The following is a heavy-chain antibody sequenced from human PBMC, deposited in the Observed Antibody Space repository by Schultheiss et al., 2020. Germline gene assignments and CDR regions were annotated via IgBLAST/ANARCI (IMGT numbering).Heavy chain of an antibody. J-gene: IGHJ6*02. Sequence: GGSLRLSCAASGFTFSSFGMHWVRQAPGKGLKWVAIIWYDGSNKYYADSVKGRFTISRDNSKNTLYLQMNSLTAEDTAVYYCATSSGGYGPMDVWGQGTTVTVSS. CDR1: GFTFSSFG. CDR3: ATSSGGYGPMDV. D-gene: IGHD2-15*01. V-gene: IGHV3-33*01. CDR2: IWYDGSNK.